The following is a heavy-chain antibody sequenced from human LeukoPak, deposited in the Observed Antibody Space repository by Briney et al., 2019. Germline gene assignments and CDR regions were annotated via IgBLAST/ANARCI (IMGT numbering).Heavy chain of an antibody. CDR2: INPSGGST. D-gene: IGHD1-26*01. CDR1: GYTFTSYY. Sequence: ASVKVSCKASGYTFTSYYMHWVRQAPGQGLEWMGIINPSGGSTSYAQKFQGRVTMTRDTSTSTVYMELSRLRSDDTAVYYCARGRRILVGDTNAGDFFDYWGQGTLVTVSS. CDR3: ARGRRILVGDTNAGDFFDY. J-gene: IGHJ4*02. V-gene: IGHV1-46*01.